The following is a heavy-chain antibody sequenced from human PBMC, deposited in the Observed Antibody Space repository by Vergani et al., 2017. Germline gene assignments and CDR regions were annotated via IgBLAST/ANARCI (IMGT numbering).Heavy chain of an antibody. Sequence: EVQLVQSGAEVKKPGEPLKISCQISGYSFTNYWIGWVRQMPGKGLEWMGIIHPADSDTRYSPSFQGQVTISVDKSISTAYLQRSSLRASDSAMYYCARLCGRDSSGSKYVDYWGQGTLVTVSS. D-gene: IGHD3-22*01. CDR1: GYSFTNYW. CDR3: ARLCGRDSSGSKYVDY. CDR2: IHPADSDT. V-gene: IGHV5-51*01. J-gene: IGHJ4*02.